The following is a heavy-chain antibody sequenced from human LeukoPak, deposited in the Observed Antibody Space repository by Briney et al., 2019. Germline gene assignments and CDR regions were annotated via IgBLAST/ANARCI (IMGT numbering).Heavy chain of an antibody. J-gene: IGHJ4*02. CDR3: AKWRYSSGWFLDY. CDR1: GFTSSSYW. Sequence: GGSLRLSCAASGFTSSSYWMSWVRQAPGKGLEWVANIKQDGCEKYYVDSVKGRFTISRENAKNSLYLQMNSLRAEDTAVYYCAKWRYSSGWFLDYWGQGTLVTVSS. CDR2: IKQDGCEK. V-gene: IGHV3-7*05. D-gene: IGHD6-19*01.